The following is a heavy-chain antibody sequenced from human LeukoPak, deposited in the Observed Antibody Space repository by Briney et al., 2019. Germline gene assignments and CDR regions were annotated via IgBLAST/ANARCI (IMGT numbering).Heavy chain of an antibody. J-gene: IGHJ6*03. Sequence: SETLSLTCTVSGGSISSSSYYWGWIRQPPGKGLEWIGSIYYSGSTYYNPSLKSRVTISVDTSKNQFSLKLSSVTAADTAVYYCARLTSGEGATGHYYYYMDVWGKGTTVTISS. CDR3: ARLTSGEGATGHYYYYMDV. D-gene: IGHD1-26*01. CDR1: GGSISSSSYY. V-gene: IGHV4-39*07. CDR2: IYYSGST.